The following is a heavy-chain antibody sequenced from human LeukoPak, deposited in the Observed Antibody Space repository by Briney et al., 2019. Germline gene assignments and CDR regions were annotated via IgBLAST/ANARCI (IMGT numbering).Heavy chain of an antibody. CDR3: ARSGRGYYDSLDH. J-gene: IGHJ4*02. V-gene: IGHV3-33*01. D-gene: IGHD3-22*01. CDR1: GFTFSSYG. Sequence: GRSLRLSCAASGFTFSSYGMHWVRQAPGKGLEWVALIWYDGSNKYYADSVKGRFTISRDNPNNMLYLQMNSLRAEDTAIYYCARSGRGYYDSLDHWGQGDLVTVSS. CDR2: IWYDGSNK.